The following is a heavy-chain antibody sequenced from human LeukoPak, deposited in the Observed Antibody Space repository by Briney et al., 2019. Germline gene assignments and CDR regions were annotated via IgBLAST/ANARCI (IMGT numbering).Heavy chain of an antibody. CDR3: ARETVGFGSLYSSYYFDY. CDR1: GGSFSGYY. V-gene: IGHV4-34*01. Sequence: SETLSLTCAVYGGSFSGYYWSWIRQPPGKGLEWIGEINHSGSTNYNPSLKSRVTISVDTSKNQFSLKLSSVTAADTAVYYCARETVGFGSLYSSYYFDYWGQGTLVTVSS. CDR2: INHSGST. D-gene: IGHD3-10*01. J-gene: IGHJ4*02.